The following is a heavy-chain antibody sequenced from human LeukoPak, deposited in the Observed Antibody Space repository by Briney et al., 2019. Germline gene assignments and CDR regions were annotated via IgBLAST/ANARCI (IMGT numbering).Heavy chain of an antibody. CDR2: ISASGGST. Sequence: PAGSLRLSCAASGFTFSNYAMSWVRQAPGMGLEWVSGISASGGSTYYADSVKGRCTISRGNSKSTLYLQMNTLRAEDTAVYYCAKRIAAVGPYFDYWGQGTLVTVSS. D-gene: IGHD6-13*01. V-gene: IGHV3-23*01. J-gene: IGHJ4*02. CDR3: AKRIAAVGPYFDY. CDR1: GFTFSNYA.